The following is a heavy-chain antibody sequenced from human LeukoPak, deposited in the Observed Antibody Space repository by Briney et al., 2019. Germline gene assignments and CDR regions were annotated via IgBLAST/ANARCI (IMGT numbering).Heavy chain of an antibody. CDR2: INHSGST. V-gene: IGHV4-34*01. CDR1: GGSFSGYY. Sequence: PSETLSLTCAVYGGSFSGYYWSWIRQPPGRGLEWIGEINHSGSTNYNPSLKSRVTISIDKSKNQFSLNLTSVTAADTAMYFCARGGEIWGQGTMVTVSS. J-gene: IGHJ3*02. D-gene: IGHD3-16*01. CDR3: ARGGEI.